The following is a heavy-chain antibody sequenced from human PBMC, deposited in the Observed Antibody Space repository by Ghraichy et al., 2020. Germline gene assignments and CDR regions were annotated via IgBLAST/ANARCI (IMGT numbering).Heavy chain of an antibody. CDR1: GGSFSGYY. CDR2: INHSGST. J-gene: IGHJ6*02. V-gene: IGHV4-34*01. D-gene: IGHD6-13*01. Sequence: SETLSLTCAVYGGSFSGYYWSWIRQPPGKGLEWIGEINHSGSTNYNPSLKSRVTISVDTSKNQFSLKLSSVTAADTAVYYFALPLWASSSWSRPYYYYYGMDVWGQGTTVTVSS. CDR3: ALPLWASSSWSRPYYYYYGMDV.